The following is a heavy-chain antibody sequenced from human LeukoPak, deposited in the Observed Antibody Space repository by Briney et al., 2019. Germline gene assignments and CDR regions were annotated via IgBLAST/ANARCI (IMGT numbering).Heavy chain of an antibody. CDR2: ISYSGSTI. Sequence: PGGSLRLSCAASGFTFSDYYMSWIRQAPGEGLEWISYISYSGSTIYYAESVKGRFTISRDNTKNSLYLEMNSLRAEDTALYYCASEVVVSAQSFDLWGQGTMVTVSS. CDR1: GFTFSDYY. D-gene: IGHD2-21*01. V-gene: IGHV3-11*01. CDR3: ASEVVVSAQSFDL. J-gene: IGHJ3*01.